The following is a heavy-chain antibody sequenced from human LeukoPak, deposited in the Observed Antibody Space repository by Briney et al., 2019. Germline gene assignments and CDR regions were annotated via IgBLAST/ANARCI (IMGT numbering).Heavy chain of an antibody. CDR2: ISYDGSNN. CDR1: GFTFSSYA. D-gene: IGHD3-10*01. CDR3: AKVAHYYGSGSYYEYYFDY. J-gene: IGHJ4*02. V-gene: IGHV3-30-3*01. Sequence: PGGSLRLSCAASGFTFSSYAMHWVRQAPGKGLEWVAVISYDGSNNYYADSVKGRFTISRDNSKNTLYLQMNSLRAEDTAVYYCAKVAHYYGSGSYYEYYFDYWGQGTLVTVSS.